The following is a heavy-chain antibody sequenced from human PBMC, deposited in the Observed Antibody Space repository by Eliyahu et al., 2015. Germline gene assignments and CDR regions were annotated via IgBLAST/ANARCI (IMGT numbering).Heavy chain of an antibody. Sequence: EVQLVQSGAEVKKPGESLKISCKVSGYNFATYWIGWVRQKPGQGLEWMAIISPGDSDTRYSPSFQGQVTISADKSINTTYLQWSSLKASDTAIYFCARHSIVGPWFGPWGQGTLVTVSS. V-gene: IGHV5-51*01. D-gene: IGHD3-16*02. J-gene: IGHJ5*02. CDR2: ISPGDSDT. CDR3: ARHSIVGPWFGP. CDR1: GYNFATYW.